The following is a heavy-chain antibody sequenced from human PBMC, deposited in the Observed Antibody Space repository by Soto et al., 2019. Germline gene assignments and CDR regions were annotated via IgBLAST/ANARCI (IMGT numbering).Heavy chain of an antibody. CDR1: GFSLSTSGVG. Sequence: SGPTLVNPTQTLTLTCTFSGFSLSTSGVGVGWIRQPPGKALEWLALIYWDDDKRYSPSLKSRLTITKDTSKNQVVLTMTNMDPVDTATYYCAHSPMYSGYDYWVSDYFDYWGQGTLVTVSS. J-gene: IGHJ4*02. D-gene: IGHD5-12*01. V-gene: IGHV2-5*02. CDR2: IYWDDDK. CDR3: AHSPMYSGYDYWVSDYFDY.